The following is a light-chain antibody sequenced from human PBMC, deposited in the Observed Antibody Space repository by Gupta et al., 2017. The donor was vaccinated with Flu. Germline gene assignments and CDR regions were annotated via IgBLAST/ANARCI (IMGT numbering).Light chain of an antibody. V-gene: IGLV2-14*04. CDR1: SSDIGDHIY. CDR3: DSYPSTSYRL. CDR2: DVI. J-gene: IGLJ1*01. Sequence: ITITCSGSSSDIGDHIYDFSYQQNTGEAPTLLIYDVISRPPGVATRFSGSTTGNTAFLTISGRQPEDESNYFCDSYPSTSYRLFATGTKVTVL.